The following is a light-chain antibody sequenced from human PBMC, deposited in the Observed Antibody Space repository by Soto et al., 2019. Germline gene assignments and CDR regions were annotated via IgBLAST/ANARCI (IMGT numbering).Light chain of an antibody. CDR3: QQAKCYTKR. CDR2: DAS. Sequence: RATSTFLASQTISSWLAWYQQKPGKAPKLLIYDASNSESGVPSRFSGSGSGTEFSLTIRYLQPDDFATYCCQQAKCYTKRLGQRSKVDIK. J-gene: IGKJ1*01. CDR1: QTISSW. V-gene: IGKV1-5*01.